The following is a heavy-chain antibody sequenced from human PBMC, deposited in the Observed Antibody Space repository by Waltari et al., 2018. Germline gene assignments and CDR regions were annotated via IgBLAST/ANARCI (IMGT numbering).Heavy chain of an antibody. CDR3: AKDTRLGESSLYGWYFDH. CDR1: GFTFDDYA. V-gene: IGHV3-9*01. D-gene: IGHD3-16*01. Sequence: EVQLVQSGGGLVQPGRSLRLSCAASGFTFDDYAMHWVRQAPGKGLEWVSGITWNSDTVGYADSVKGRFAISRDNGKNSLYLQMNSLRPEDTALYVCAKDTRLGESSLYGWYFDHWGQGTLVTVSS. J-gene: IGHJ4*02. CDR2: ITWNSDTV.